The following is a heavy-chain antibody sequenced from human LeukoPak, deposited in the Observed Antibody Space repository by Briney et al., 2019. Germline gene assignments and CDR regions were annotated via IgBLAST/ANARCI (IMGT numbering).Heavy chain of an antibody. CDR3: AKDPRSYSSSVDDNWFDP. CDR1: GFTFSSYG. J-gene: IGHJ5*02. Sequence: GGSLRLSCAASGFTFSSYGLHWVRQAPGKGLEWVAVISYDGSNKYYADSVKGRFTISRDNSKNTLYLQMNSLRAEDTAVYYCAKDPRSYSSSVDDNWFDPWGQGTLVTVSS. V-gene: IGHV3-30*18. D-gene: IGHD6-6*01. CDR2: ISYDGSNK.